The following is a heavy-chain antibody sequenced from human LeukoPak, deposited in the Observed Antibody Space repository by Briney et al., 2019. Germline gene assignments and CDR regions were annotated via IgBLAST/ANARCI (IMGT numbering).Heavy chain of an antibody. CDR2: ISGSGGTT. V-gene: IGHV3-23*01. Sequence: PGGSLRRSCAASGFTLSSYTMTWARQAPGKGLEWVSIISGSGGTTYHADSGKGRFTIARVHSTNTLYLQMNSLRAEDTAVYYCAKRSDCGGNWNCFDCWGQGTLVTVSS. J-gene: IGHJ4*02. D-gene: IGHD4-23*01. CDR3: AKRSDCGGNWNCFDC. CDR1: GFTLSSYT.